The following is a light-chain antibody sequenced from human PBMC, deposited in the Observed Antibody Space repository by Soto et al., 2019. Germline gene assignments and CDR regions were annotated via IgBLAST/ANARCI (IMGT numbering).Light chain of an antibody. J-gene: IGKJ1*01. CDR3: QQFYNYPRT. V-gene: IGKV1-8*01. CDR2: DAS. Sequence: AIRMTQSPSSFSASTGDRVSITCRATQDIGSYLAWYQQIPGKAPKLLIYDASTLHTGVPSRFSGRGSGTDFTLTISYLQSEDFGTFYCQQFYNYPRTFGQGTKVDIK. CDR1: QDIGSY.